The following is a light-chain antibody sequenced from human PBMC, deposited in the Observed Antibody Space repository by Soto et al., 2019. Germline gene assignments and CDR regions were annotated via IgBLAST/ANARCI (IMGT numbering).Light chain of an antibody. CDR3: QQYNNWPLT. V-gene: IGKV3-15*01. Sequence: EILMTQSPATLSVSPGERATLSCRASQSVSGNLAWYQQKPGQAPRLLIYGAFTRATGIPARFSGSGSGTEFTLTISSLQSEDFAVYYCQQYNNWPLTFGGGTKVDIK. J-gene: IGKJ4*01. CDR1: QSVSGN. CDR2: GAF.